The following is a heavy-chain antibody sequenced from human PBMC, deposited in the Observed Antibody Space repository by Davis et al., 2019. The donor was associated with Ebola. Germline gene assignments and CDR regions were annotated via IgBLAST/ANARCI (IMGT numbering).Heavy chain of an antibody. CDR3: ARVETTVTTLEGSPFDP. CDR2: INAGNGNT. Sequence: ASVKVSCKASGYTFTSYAMHWVRQAPGQRLEWMGWINAGNGNTKYSQKFQGRVTITRDTSASTAYMELRSLRSDDTAVYYCARVETTVTTLEGSPFDPWGQGTLVTVSS. CDR1: GYTFTSYA. J-gene: IGHJ5*02. V-gene: IGHV1-3*01. D-gene: IGHD4-17*01.